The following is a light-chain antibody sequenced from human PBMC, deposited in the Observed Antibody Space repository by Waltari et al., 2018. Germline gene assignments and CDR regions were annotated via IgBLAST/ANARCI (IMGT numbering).Light chain of an antibody. Sequence: EIVMAQSPATLSVSPGEGATLSCRASQSVGSSLAWYQQKPGQAPSLLISGASTRAAGAPARFSGTGSGTDFTLTISSLQSEDFAVYYCQQYKNWPITFGQGTRLE. CDR3: QQYKNWPIT. J-gene: IGKJ5*01. CDR2: GAS. CDR1: QSVGSS. V-gene: IGKV3-15*01.